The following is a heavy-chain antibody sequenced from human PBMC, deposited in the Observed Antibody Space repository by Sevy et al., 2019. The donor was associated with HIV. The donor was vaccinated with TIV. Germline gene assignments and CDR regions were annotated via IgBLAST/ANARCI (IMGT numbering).Heavy chain of an antibody. CDR2: ISAYNGNT. V-gene: IGHV1-18*01. CDR1: GYSFTSYG. J-gene: IGHJ4*02. CDR3: AFTKGVFGVVMTSFFFDY. D-gene: IGHD3-3*01. Sequence: VSVKVSCQASGYSFTSYGITWVRQAPGQGLEWMGWISAYNGNTNYAREFQGRLTMTTDTSTSTDYMDLRSLRSDDTAVYYCAFTKGVFGVVMTSFFFDYWGQGTPVTVSS.